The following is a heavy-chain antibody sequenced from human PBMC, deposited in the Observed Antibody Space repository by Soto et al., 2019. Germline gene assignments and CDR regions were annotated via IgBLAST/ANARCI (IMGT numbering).Heavy chain of an antibody. CDR3: ARVTTFYDILTSSYALNYFDY. V-gene: IGHV3-48*03. CDR1: GFTFSSYE. J-gene: IGHJ4*02. D-gene: IGHD3-9*01. Sequence: GGSLRLSCAASGFTFSSYEMNWVRQAPGKGLEWVSYISSSGSTIYYADSVKGRFTISRDNAKNSLYLQMNSLRAEDTAVYYCARVTTFYDILTSSYALNYFDYWGQGPRVTVSS. CDR2: ISSSGSTI.